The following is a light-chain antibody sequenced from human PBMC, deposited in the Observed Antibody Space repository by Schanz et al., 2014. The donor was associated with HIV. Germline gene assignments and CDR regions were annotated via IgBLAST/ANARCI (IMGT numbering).Light chain of an antibody. CDR2: QAS. J-gene: IGKJ1*01. V-gene: IGKV1-5*03. CDR3: HQYDISSWT. Sequence: DIQMTQSPSTLSASVGDRVTITCRASQNIDYWLTWYQQKPARTPNLLIYQASSLKPGVPSRFSGSGSGTEFTLTISSLQPDAIGTYYWHQYDISSWTFGQGTKVEIK. CDR1: QNIDYW.